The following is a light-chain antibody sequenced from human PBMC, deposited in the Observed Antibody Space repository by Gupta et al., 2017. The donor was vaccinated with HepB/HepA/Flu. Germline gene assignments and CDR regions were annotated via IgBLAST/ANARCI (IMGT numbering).Light chain of an antibody. Sequence: EIVMTQSPATLSVSPGERATLSCRASQSITNNLAWYQQKPGQPPRLLIYGASTRVTGIPARFSGSGSGTEFSLTISSLQSEDFAIYYCQHYNNWPPWTFGQGTKVEIK. CDR3: QHYNNWPPWT. J-gene: IGKJ1*01. V-gene: IGKV3-15*01. CDR2: GAS. CDR1: QSITNN.